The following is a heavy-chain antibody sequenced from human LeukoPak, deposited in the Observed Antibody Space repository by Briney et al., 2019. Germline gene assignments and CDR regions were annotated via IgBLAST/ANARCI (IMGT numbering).Heavy chain of an antibody. CDR1: GYTFTNLA. D-gene: IGHD6-25*01. V-gene: IGHV7-4-1*02. J-gene: IGHJ4*02. Sequence: GASVKVSCKASGYTFTNLAMNWVRQAPGQGLEWMGWINTNTGNPTYAQGFTGRFVFSLGTSVNTAYLQISSLKAEDTAIYYCARDWSGYGRFDYWGQGTLVTVSS. CDR2: INTNTGNP. CDR3: ARDWSGYGRFDY.